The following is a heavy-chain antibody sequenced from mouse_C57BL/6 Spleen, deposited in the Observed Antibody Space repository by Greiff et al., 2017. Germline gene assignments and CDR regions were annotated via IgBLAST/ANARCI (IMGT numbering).Heavy chain of an antibody. Sequence: VQLQESGAELVKPGASVKLSCKASGYTFTSYWMHWVKQRPGQGLEWIGMIHPNSGSTNYNEKFKSKATLTVDKSSSTAYMQLSSLTSEDSAVYYCARETAQATNWGQGTLVTVSA. J-gene: IGHJ3*01. V-gene: IGHV1-64*01. CDR2: IHPNSGST. D-gene: IGHD3-2*02. CDR1: GYTFTSYW. CDR3: ARETAQATN.